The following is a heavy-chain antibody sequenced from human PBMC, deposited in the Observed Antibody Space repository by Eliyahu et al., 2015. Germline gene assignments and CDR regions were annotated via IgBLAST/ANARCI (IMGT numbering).Heavy chain of an antibody. Sequence: VQLVESGGGLVKPGGSLRLSCAASGFXFSXXSMNWVRQAPGKGLEWVSSISSSSSYIYYADSVKGRFTISRDNAKNSLYLQMNSLRAEDTAVYYCARDDYGDYEGGYGMDVWGQGTTVTVSS. CDR3: ARDDYGDYEGGYGMDV. J-gene: IGHJ6*02. D-gene: IGHD4-17*01. CDR2: ISSSSSYI. CDR1: GFXFSXXS. V-gene: IGHV3-21*01.